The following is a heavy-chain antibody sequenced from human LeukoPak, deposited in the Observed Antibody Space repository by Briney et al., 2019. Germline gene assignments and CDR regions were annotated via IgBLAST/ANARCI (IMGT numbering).Heavy chain of an antibody. D-gene: IGHD3-22*01. V-gene: IGHV4-38-2*02. CDR3: ARQHYYDSSGDL. J-gene: IGHJ2*01. Sequence: SETLSLTCTVSGYSISSGYYWGWIRQPPGKGLEWIGSIYHSGSTYYNPSLKSRVTISVDTSKNQLSLKLSSVTAADTAVYYCARQHYYDSSGDLWGRGTLVTVSS. CDR2: IYHSGST. CDR1: GYSISSGYY.